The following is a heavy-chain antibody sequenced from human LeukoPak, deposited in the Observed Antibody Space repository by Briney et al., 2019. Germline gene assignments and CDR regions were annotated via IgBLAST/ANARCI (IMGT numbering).Heavy chain of an antibody. CDR3: ASYYYDSSGYHFDY. CDR1: GGSISSSSYY. V-gene: IGHV4-39*07. CDR2: IYYSGST. Sequence: SETLSLTCTVSGGSISSSSYYWGWIRQPPGKGPEWIGYIYYSGSTYYNPSLKSRVTISVDTSKNQFSLKLSSVTAADTAVYYCASYYYDSSGYHFDYWGQGTLVTVSS. J-gene: IGHJ4*02. D-gene: IGHD3-22*01.